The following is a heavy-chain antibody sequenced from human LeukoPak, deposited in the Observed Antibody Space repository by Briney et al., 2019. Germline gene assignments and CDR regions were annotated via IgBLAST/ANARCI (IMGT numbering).Heavy chain of an antibody. V-gene: IGHV3-23*01. CDR1: GFTFSSYA. CDR3: AKDREMATPGGFFDY. Sequence: GGSLRLSCAASGFTFSSYATSWVRQAPGKGLEWVSAISGSGGSTYYADSVKGRFTISRDNSKNTLYLQMNSLRAEVTAVYYCAKDREMATPGGFFDYWGQGTLVTVSS. D-gene: IGHD3-10*01. CDR2: ISGSGGST. J-gene: IGHJ4*02.